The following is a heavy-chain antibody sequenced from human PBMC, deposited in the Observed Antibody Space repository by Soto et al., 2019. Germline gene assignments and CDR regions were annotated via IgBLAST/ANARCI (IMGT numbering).Heavy chain of an antibody. D-gene: IGHD4-17*01. Sequence: GASLRLSCATSGFTFSNYAMTWVRQAPGKGLELVSSISESGAYTYHADSVKGRFHISRENFNKTLHLQMDSLRAEDTAVYYCAKHDYGEYKLYDFGGQGTLVTVSS. CDR1: GFTFSNYA. CDR3: AKHDYGEYKLYDF. J-gene: IGHJ4*02. CDR2: ISESGAYT. V-gene: IGHV3-23*01.